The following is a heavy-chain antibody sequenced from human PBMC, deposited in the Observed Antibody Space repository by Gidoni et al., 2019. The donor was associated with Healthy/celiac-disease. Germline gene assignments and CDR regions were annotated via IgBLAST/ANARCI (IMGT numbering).Heavy chain of an antibody. J-gene: IGHJ3*02. CDR1: GYSFTSYW. CDR3: ARRAGYDSSGYYRWRAFDI. CDR2: IYPGDSDT. V-gene: IGHV5-51*01. D-gene: IGHD3-22*01. Sequence: EVQLVQSGAEVKKPGESLQISCKGSGYSFTSYWIGWVRQMPGKGLEWMGIIYPGDSDTRYSPSFQGQVTISADKSISTAYLQWSSLQASDTAMYYCARRAGYDSSGYYRWRAFDIWGQGTMVTVSS.